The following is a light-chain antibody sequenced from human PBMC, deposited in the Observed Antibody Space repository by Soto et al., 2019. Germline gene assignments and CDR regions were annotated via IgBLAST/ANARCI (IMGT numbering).Light chain of an antibody. CDR3: QHYGSSAGT. Sequence: EIVLTQSPGTLSLSPGERATLSCRASQSVRRSYLAWYRQTPGQAPSLLIYGASSRATGIADRFSGSGSGTDFTLIISRLEPEDFALYYCQHYGSSAGTFGEGTKVEIK. V-gene: IGKV3-20*01. CDR2: GAS. J-gene: IGKJ1*01. CDR1: QSVRRSY.